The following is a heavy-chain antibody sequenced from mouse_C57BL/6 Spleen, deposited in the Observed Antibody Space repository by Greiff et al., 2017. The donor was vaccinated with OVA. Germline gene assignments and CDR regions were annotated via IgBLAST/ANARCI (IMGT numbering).Heavy chain of an antibody. D-gene: IGHD1-1*01. CDR2: IYPGDGDT. Sequence: VQLQQSGPELVKPGASVKISCKASGYAFSSSWMNWVKQRPGKGLEWIGRIYPGDGDTNYNGKFKGKATLTADKSSSTAYMQLSSLTSEDSAVYFCAKFHYYGSSYDYAMDYWGQGTSVTVSS. CDR3: AKFHYYGSSYDYAMDY. CDR1: GYAFSSSW. V-gene: IGHV1-82*01. J-gene: IGHJ4*01.